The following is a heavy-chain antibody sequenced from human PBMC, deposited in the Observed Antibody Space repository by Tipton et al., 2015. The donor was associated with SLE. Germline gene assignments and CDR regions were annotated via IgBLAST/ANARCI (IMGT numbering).Heavy chain of an antibody. CDR2: INHSGST. V-gene: IGHV4-34*01. CDR1: GGSFSGYY. J-gene: IGHJ4*02. Sequence: TLSFTCTVYGGSFSGYYWSWIRQPPGKGLEWIGEINHSGSTNYNPSLKSRVTISVDTSKNQFSLKLSSVTAADTAVYYCARDIPPYSSGWYATDYWGQGTLVTVSS. D-gene: IGHD6-19*01. CDR3: ARDIPPYSSGWYATDY.